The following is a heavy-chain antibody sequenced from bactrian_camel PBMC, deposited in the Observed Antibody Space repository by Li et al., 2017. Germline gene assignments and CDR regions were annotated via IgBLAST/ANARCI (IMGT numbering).Heavy chain of an antibody. CDR2: IDDHGRT. D-gene: IGHD2*01. V-gene: IGHV3S9*01. CDR1: GYTYSAYC. J-gene: IGHJ4*01. Sequence: HVQLVESGGGSVQAGGSLRLACVVTGYTYSAYCFAYFRQAPGKEREGIAFIDDHGRTNYADSVKGRFAISRDNAKNAVYLQMNNLQSEDTALYYCATRVSSDCTFSTPDGCYSHRGQGTQVTVS.